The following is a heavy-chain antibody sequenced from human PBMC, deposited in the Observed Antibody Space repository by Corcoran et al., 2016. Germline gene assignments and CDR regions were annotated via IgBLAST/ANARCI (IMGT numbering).Heavy chain of an antibody. V-gene: IGHV1-18*01. CDR2: ISAYNGNT. CDR3: ARDSDIVVVPAAPQGGWFDP. J-gene: IGHJ5*02. CDR1: GYTFTSYG. Sequence: QVQLVQSGAEVKKPGASVKVSCTASGYTFTSYGISWVRQAPGQGLEWMGWISAYNGNTNYAQKLQGRVTMTTNTSTSTAYMELRSLRSDDTAVYYCARDSDIVVVPAAPQGGWFDPWGQGTLVTVSS. D-gene: IGHD2-2*01.